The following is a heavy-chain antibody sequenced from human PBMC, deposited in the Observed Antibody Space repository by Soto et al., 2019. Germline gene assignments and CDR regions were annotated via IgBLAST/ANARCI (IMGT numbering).Heavy chain of an antibody. CDR2: VYYTWST. CDR1: EGTSRGSC. J-gene: IGHJ4*02. V-gene: IGHV4-59*01. Sequence: SELQSLTCSGAEGTSRGSCGRWIRQSPGKGLEWLGYVYYTWSTNYSPSLRSRVSISVDTSKNEFSLRLSSVTAADTAVYFCARSVAVPGAHIDYWGQGTQVTVAS. D-gene: IGHD6-19*01. CDR3: ARSVAVPGAHIDY.